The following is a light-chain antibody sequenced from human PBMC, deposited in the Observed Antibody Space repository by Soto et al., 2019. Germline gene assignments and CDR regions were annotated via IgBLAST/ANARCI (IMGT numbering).Light chain of an antibody. V-gene: IGLV2-8*01. CDR2: EVS. CDR3: SSYAGSNNYV. CDR1: SGDVGGYNY. J-gene: IGLJ1*01. Sequence: QSVLTQPPSASGSPGQSVTISCTGTSGDVGGYNYVSWYQQHPGKAPKLMIFEVSERPSGVPDRFSASKSGNTASLTVSGLQAEDEADSSCSSYAGSNNYVFGTGTKVTVL.